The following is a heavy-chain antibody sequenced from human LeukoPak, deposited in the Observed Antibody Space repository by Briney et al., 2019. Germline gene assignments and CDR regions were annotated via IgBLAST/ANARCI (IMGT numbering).Heavy chain of an antibody. CDR2: IYHSGST. Sequence: TSETLSLTCTVSGGSISSSSYYWSWIRQPPGKGLEWIGEIYHSGSTNYNPSLKSRVTISVDTSKNQFSLKLSSVTAADTAVYYCARLTVLYDFWSGPLYSYMDVWGKGTTVTVSS. V-gene: IGHV4-39*07. J-gene: IGHJ6*03. CDR3: ARLTVLYDFWSGPLYSYMDV. CDR1: GGSISSSSYY. D-gene: IGHD3-3*01.